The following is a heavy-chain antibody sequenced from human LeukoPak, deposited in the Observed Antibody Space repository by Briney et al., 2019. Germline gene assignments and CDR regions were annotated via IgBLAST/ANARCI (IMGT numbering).Heavy chain of an antibody. D-gene: IGHD3-3*01. CDR2: IYPGDYET. Sequence: GESLKISCEGSGYSFSNYWIGWVRQMPGKGLEWMGIIYPGDYETRYSPSFQGLVTISVDKSISTAYLQWSSLKASDTAMYYCARQGYDFWSGLRDWFDPWGQGTLVTVSS. V-gene: IGHV5-51*01. CDR3: ARQGYDFWSGLRDWFDP. J-gene: IGHJ5*02. CDR1: GYSFSNYW.